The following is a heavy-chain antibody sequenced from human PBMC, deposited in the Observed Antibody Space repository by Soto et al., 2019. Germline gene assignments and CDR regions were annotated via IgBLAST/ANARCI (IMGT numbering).Heavy chain of an antibody. D-gene: IGHD4-17*01. V-gene: IGHV1-8*01. J-gene: IGHJ4*02. CDR2: MNPNTGNT. Sequence: QVQLVQSGAEVKKPGASVKISCKTSGYTFTSYDVNWVRQAPGQGLEWMGWMNPNTGNTGYAQKFQGRVTVTRNTSISTVYMEMTSLKSEDTAVYYCASARTRVTVTAPFAYWGQGTPVTVSS. CDR3: ASARTRVTVTAPFAY. CDR1: GYTFTSYD.